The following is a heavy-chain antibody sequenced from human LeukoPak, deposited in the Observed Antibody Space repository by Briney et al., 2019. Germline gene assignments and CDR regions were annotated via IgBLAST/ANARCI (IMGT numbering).Heavy chain of an antibody. CDR2: IIPIFGTA. J-gene: IGHJ5*02. D-gene: IGHD3-10*01. CDR3: ARGSTYYYGSGSPKYNWFDP. CDR1: GGTFSSYA. Sequence: SVKVSCKASGGTFSSYAISWVRQAPGQGLEWMGGIIPIFGTANYAQKFQGRVTMTRNTSISTAYMELSSLRSEDTAVYYCARGSTYYYGSGSPKYNWFDPWGQGTLVTVSS. V-gene: IGHV1-69*05.